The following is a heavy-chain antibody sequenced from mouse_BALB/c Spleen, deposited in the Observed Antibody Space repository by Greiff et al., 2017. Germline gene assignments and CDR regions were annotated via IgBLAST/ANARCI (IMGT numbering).Heavy chain of an antibody. CDR3: ARHGSYWFAY. CDR2: IDPSDSET. V-gene: IGHV1S127*01. Sequence: QVQLQQSGPQLVRPGASVKISCKASGYSFTSYWMHWVKQRPGQGLEWIGMIDPSDSETRLNQKFKDKATLTVDKSSSTAYMQLSSPTSEDSAVYYCARHGSYWFAYWGQGTLVTVSA. CDR1: GYSFTSYW. J-gene: IGHJ3*01. D-gene: IGHD1-1*02.